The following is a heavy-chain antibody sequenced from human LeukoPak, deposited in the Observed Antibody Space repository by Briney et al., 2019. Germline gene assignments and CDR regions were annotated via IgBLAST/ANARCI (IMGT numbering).Heavy chain of an antibody. CDR2: ISYDGSNK. J-gene: IGHJ4*02. V-gene: IGHV3-30*04. CDR1: GFTFSSYA. CDR3: AKDGRARVAPRVPFDY. D-gene: IGHD2-15*01. Sequence: PGRSLRLSCAASGFTFSSYAMHWVRQAPGKGLEWVAVISYDGSNKYYADSVKGRFTISRDNSKNTLYLQMNSLRAEDTAVYYCAKDGRARVAPRVPFDYWGQGTLVTVSS.